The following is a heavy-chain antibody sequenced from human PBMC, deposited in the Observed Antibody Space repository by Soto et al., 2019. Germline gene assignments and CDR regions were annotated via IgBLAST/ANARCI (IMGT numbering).Heavy chain of an antibody. V-gene: IGHV3-23*01. CDR2: ISGSGGST. CDR3: AKSEAARRMYYGMDG. Sequence: LRLSCAASGFTFSSYAMSWVRQAPGKGLEWVSAISGSGGSTYYADSVKGRFTISRDNSKNTLYLQMNSLRAEDTAVYYCAKSEAARRMYYGMDGWGQGTTVTVSS. CDR1: GFTFSSYA. D-gene: IGHD6-6*01. J-gene: IGHJ6*02.